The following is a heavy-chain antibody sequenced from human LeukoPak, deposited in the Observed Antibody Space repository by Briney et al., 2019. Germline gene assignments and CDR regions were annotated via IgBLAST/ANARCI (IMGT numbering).Heavy chain of an antibody. CDR3: AKVMNMIVVASIDS. Sequence: AGGSLRLSCAASGFTFNNYAMSWVRQAPGKGLEWVSAISSSGGSTSYADSVKGRFTISRDNSKNTLYLQMNSLRAGDTAVYYCAKVMNMIVVASIDSWGQGILVTVSS. D-gene: IGHD3-22*01. V-gene: IGHV3-23*01. CDR1: GFTFNNYA. J-gene: IGHJ4*02. CDR2: ISSSGGST.